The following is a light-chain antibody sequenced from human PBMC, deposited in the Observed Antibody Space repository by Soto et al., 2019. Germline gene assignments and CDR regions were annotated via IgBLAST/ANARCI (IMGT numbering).Light chain of an antibody. CDR2: AAS. CDR3: QQSYSTPIT. J-gene: IGKJ5*01. CDR1: QSISGY. Sequence: DIQMTQSPSSLSASVGDRVTTTCRASQSISGYLNWYQQKPGKAPNLLIYAASSLQSGVPSRFSGSGSGTDFTLTINSLHPEDFATYYCQQSYSTPITFGQGTRLEIK. V-gene: IGKV1-39*01.